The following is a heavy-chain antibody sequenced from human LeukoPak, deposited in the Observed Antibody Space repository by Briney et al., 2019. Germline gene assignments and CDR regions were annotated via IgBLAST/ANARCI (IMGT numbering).Heavy chain of an antibody. CDR1: GFTFSSYA. CDR2: ISGSGGST. D-gene: IGHD3-22*01. J-gene: IGHJ3*02. CDR3: AKAKVQYYDLFDI. Sequence: PGGSLRLSCAASGFTFSSYAMSWVRQAPGKGLECVSAISGSGGSTYYADSVKGRFTISRDNSKNTLYLQMNSLRAEDTAVYYCAKAKVQYYDLFDIWGQGTMVTVSS. V-gene: IGHV3-23*01.